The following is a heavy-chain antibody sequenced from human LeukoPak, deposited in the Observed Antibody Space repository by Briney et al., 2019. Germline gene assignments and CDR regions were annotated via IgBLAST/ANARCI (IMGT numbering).Heavy chain of an antibody. J-gene: IGHJ5*02. D-gene: IGHD2-2*01. V-gene: IGHV4-34*01. CDR2: INHSGST. CDR1: GGSFSGYY. Sequence: PSETLSLTCAVYGGSFSGYYWSWIRQPPGKGLEWIGEINHSGSTNYNPSLKSRVTISVDTSKNQFSLKLSSVTAADTAVYYCARRVSRRYCSSTSCLNWFDPWGQGTLVTVSS. CDR3: ARRVSRRYCSSTSCLNWFDP.